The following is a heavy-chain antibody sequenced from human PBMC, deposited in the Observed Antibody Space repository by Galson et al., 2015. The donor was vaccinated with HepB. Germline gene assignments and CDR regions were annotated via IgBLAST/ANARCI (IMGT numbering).Heavy chain of an antibody. CDR2: ISYDGSNK. CDR1: GFTFSSYG. V-gene: IGHV3-30*18. D-gene: IGHD6-13*01. Sequence: SLRLSCAASGFTFSSYGMHWVRQAPGKGLEWVAVISYDGSNKYYADSVKGRFTISRDNSKNTLYLQMNSLRAEDTAVYYCAKDSSSWSTAPYNWFDPWGQGTLVTVSS. J-gene: IGHJ5*02. CDR3: AKDSSSWSTAPYNWFDP.